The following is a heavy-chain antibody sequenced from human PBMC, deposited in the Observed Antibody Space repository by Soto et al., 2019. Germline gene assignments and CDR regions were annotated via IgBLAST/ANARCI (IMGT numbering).Heavy chain of an antibody. J-gene: IGHJ3*02. CDR2: IYRGGDT. V-gene: IGHV3-53*01. CDR1: GFTVSYNY. Sequence: LRLSCAVSGFTVSYNYMNWVRQAPGKGLEWVLVIYRGGDTFYADSVKGRFTISRDNSKNTLYLQMNSLRAEDTAVYYCARGMYGSGSYYIGDAFDMWGQGTMVTVSS. D-gene: IGHD3-10*01. CDR3: ARGMYGSGSYYIGDAFDM.